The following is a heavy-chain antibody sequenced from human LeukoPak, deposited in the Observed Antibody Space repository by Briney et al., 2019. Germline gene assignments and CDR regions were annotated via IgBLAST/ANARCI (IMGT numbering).Heavy chain of an antibody. CDR2: INAGNGNT. J-gene: IGHJ4*02. CDR1: GHTFTSYV. CDR3: ARDDYYDSSGGGVFDY. Sequence: ASVKVSCKASGHTFTSYVNWVRQATGQGLEWMGWINAGNGNTKYSQKFQGRVTITRDTSASTAYMELSSLRSEDTAVYYCARDDYYDSSGGGVFDYWGQGTLVTVSS. D-gene: IGHD3-22*01. V-gene: IGHV1-3*01.